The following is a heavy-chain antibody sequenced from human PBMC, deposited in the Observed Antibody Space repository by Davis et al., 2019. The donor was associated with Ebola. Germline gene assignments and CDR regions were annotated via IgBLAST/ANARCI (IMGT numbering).Heavy chain of an antibody. CDR1: RGTFSSYA. Sequence: AASVKVSCKASRGTFSSYAISWVRQAPGQGLEWMGGIIPIFGTANYAQKLQGRVTMTTDTSTSTAYMELRSLRSDDTAVYYCARGRATYYYDSSGSLFDYWGQGTLVTVSS. J-gene: IGHJ4*02. CDR2: IIPIFGTA. V-gene: IGHV1-69*05. CDR3: ARGRATYYYDSSGSLFDY. D-gene: IGHD3-22*01.